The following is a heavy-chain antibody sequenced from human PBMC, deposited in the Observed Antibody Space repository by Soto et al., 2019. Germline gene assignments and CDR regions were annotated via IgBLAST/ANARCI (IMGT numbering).Heavy chain of an antibody. CDR3: AIFFFQAEDGIRDTVPVSAFLLKRSSDL. J-gene: IGHJ2*01. CDR2: ILYDGSNK. V-gene: IGHV3-30-3*01. D-gene: IGHD2-15*01. Sequence: KGLNWMAVILYDGSNKYYADSVKGRFTISRDNSKNTLYLQMNSLRAEDTAVYYCAIFFFQAEDGIRDTVPVSAFLLKRSSDL.